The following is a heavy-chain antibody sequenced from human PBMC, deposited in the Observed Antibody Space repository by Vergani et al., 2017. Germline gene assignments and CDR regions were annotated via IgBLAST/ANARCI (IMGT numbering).Heavy chain of an antibody. Sequence: EVQLLQSEGAVVQPGGSLRLSCVASGFTFSSHAMSWVRQGHGQGLEWVSSIKNTDDSTHYADSVKGRFTISRDNSKNTLYLQMNSLRVEDTAVYYCGRESDNYNWGQGTLVTVSS. J-gene: IGHJ4*02. V-gene: IGHV3-23*01. D-gene: IGHD5-24*01. CDR1: GFTFSSHA. CDR2: IKNTDDST. CDR3: GRESDNYN.